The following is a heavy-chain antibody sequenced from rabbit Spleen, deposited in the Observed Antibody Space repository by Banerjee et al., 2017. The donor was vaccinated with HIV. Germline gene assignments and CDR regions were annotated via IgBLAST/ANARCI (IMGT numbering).Heavy chain of an antibody. V-gene: IGHV1S45*01. Sequence: QEQLVESGGGLVKPEGSLTLTCKASGFSFSDRDVMCWVRQAPGKGLQWIACINAYTGKPVYATWAKGRFTISKTSTTVTLQMTSLTAADTATYFCARDLASVIGWNFNLWGPGTLVTVS. D-gene: IGHD1-1*01. CDR3: ARDLASVIGWNFNL. J-gene: IGHJ4*01. CDR1: GFSFSDRDV. CDR2: INAYTGKP.